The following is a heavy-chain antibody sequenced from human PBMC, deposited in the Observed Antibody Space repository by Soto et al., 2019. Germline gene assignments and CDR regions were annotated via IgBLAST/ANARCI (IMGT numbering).Heavy chain of an antibody. D-gene: IGHD3-10*01. V-gene: IGHV1-69*06. CDR3: ARGVYGSGNYYTGPSAFDI. CDR2: TIPVFNTA. J-gene: IGHJ3*02. CDR1: GGTLSDHG. Sequence: QVQLEQSGAEVKKPGSSVKVSCKASGGTLSDHGVAWLRQAPGQGLEWMGGTIPVFNTAKYAQKIQGRVTVTADKFSNIAYMELSCLRSEGSAFYFCARGVYGSGNYYTGPSAFDIWGQGTMVIVSS.